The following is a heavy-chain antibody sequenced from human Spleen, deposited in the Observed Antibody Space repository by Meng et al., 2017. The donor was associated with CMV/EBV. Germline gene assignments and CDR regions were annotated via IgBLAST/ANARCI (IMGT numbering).Heavy chain of an antibody. Sequence: SETLSLTCAVSGASLSGYYWTWIRQPPGKGLEWIGEINYGGGPDYNPSLKSRVSMSVDKSKNQFFLNLNSVTAADTAVYYCARGSWVYSDDDETTGLDYWGPGTLVTVSS. J-gene: IGHJ4*02. CDR3: ARGSWVYSDDDETTGLDY. V-gene: IGHV4-34*01. CDR1: GASLSGYY. CDR2: INYGGGP. D-gene: IGHD5-12*01.